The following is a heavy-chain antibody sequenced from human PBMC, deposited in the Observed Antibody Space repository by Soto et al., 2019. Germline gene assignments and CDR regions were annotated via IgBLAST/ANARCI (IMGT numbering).Heavy chain of an antibody. V-gene: IGHV1-69*08. D-gene: IGHD6-19*01. CDR2: LIPIFGIA. CDR3: ARERCESGSYSSGWVAIEPRSYYFDY. CDR1: GGTFSSYT. Sequence: QVQLVQSGAEVNKPGSSVNVSCKASGGTFSSYTISWVRQAPGQGLEWMGRLIPIFGIASYAQKFQGRLKTTADKSTSTANMELSSLRSKDTAVYSCARERCESGSYSSGWVAIEPRSYYFDYWGQGTLVTVSS. J-gene: IGHJ4*02.